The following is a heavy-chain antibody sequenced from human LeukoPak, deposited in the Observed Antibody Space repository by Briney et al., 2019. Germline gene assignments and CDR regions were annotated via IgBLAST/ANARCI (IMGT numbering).Heavy chain of an antibody. CDR2: IYNSEST. D-gene: IGHD6-6*01. Sequence: TLSLTXTVSGGSFSSGSYYWGWIRQPPGKGLEWIGYIYNSESTNYNPSLKSRVTISVGTSKNQFSLKLSSVTAADTAVYYCARSGSSGYYYGVDVWGQGTTVTVSS. V-gene: IGHV4-61*01. J-gene: IGHJ6*02. CDR1: GGSFSSGSYY. CDR3: ARSGSSGYYYGVDV.